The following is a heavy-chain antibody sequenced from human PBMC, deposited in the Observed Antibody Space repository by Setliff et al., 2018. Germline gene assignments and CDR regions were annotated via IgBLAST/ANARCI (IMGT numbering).Heavy chain of an antibody. D-gene: IGHD3-22*01. Sequence: ASVNVSCKPSGGTFRSYGLSWVRQAPGQGLEWMGGTIPMFGTTDYARKCQGRVTIITDESTSTAYMQLSSLGSEDTAVYYCVREGVDSRSSTDYRYYMDVWGKGTTVTVSS. CDR3: VREGVDSRSSTDYRYYMDV. CDR2: TIPMFGTT. CDR1: GGTFRSYG. J-gene: IGHJ6*03. V-gene: IGHV1-69*05.